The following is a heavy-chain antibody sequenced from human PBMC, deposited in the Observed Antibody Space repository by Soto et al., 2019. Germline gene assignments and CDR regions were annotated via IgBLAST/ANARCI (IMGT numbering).Heavy chain of an antibody. V-gene: IGHV1-69*13. CDR2: IIPVFGTT. CDR1: GGLFSSFA. CDR3: ARGGGPYIWFNEF. J-gene: IGHJ4*02. Sequence: SVKVSCKDSGGLFSSFAISWVRQAPGQGLEWMGGIIPVFGTTNYAQKFQGRVTITADESTNTAYMELSSLTSDDTAMYYCARGGGPYIWFNEFWGQGTQVTVSS. D-gene: IGHD3-10*01.